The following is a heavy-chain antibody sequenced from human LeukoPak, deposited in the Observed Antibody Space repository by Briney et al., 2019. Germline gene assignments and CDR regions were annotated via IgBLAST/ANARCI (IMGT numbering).Heavy chain of an antibody. CDR3: AKPRDGYNIFDF. CDR1: GFTFSSYA. J-gene: IGHJ4*02. D-gene: IGHD5-24*01. Sequence: PGGSLRLSCAVSGFTFSSYAMIWVRQAPGMGLDWVSAISVSGDSTYYGDSVKGWFTISRDDSKNTLYLQMNSLRVGDTAVYYCAKPRDGYNIFDFWGQGTLVTVSS. CDR2: ISVSGDST. V-gene: IGHV3-23*01.